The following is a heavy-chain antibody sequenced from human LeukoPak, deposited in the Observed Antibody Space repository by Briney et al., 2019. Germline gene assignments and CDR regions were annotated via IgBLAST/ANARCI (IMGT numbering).Heavy chain of an antibody. J-gene: IGHJ4*02. CDR1: GFTFSSYA. CDR2: ISYDGSNK. CDR3: ARVLYSGSYFDY. D-gene: IGHD1-26*01. V-gene: IGHV3-30-3*01. Sequence: PGRPLRLSCAASGFTFSSYAMHWVRQAPGKGLEGVAVISYDGSNKYYADSVKGRFTISRDNSKNTLYLQMNSLRAEDTAVYYCARVLYSGSYFDYWGQGTLVTVSS.